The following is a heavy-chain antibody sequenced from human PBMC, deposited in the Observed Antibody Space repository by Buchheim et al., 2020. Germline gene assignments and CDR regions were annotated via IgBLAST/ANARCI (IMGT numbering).Heavy chain of an antibody. J-gene: IGHJ4*02. CDR1: GFTLSDYC. CDR3: AREAEPYVLGSHRYPIDY. V-gene: IGHV3-21*06. CDR2: ISSRSTYI. D-gene: IGHD3-16*02. Sequence: EVQLVESGGGLVKPGGSLRLSCAASGFTLSDYCMNWVRQAPGKGLEWVSSISSRSTYISYGDSVKGRFTISRDNAKNSLSLQMNSLRAEDTSVYYCAREAEPYVLGSHRYPIDYWGQGTL.